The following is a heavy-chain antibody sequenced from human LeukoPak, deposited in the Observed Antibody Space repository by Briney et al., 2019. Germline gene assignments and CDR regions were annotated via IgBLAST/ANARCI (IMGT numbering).Heavy chain of an antibody. CDR1: GFTFSNYA. V-gene: IGHV3-23*01. J-gene: IGHJ4*02. Sequence: PGGSLRLSCAASGFTFSNYAMSWVRQAPGKGLEWVSAISGSGGSTYYADSVKGRFTISRDNSKNTLYLQMNSLRAEDTAVYYCAKAPQLWLRGLDYWGQGTLVTVSS. CDR3: AKAPQLWLRGLDY. D-gene: IGHD5-18*01. CDR2: ISGSGGST.